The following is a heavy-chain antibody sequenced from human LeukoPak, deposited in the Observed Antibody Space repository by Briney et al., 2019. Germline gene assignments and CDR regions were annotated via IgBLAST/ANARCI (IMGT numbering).Heavy chain of an antibody. V-gene: IGHV4-31*03. CDR1: GGSISSGGYY. CDR2: IYYSGTT. Sequence: SETLSLTCTVSGGSISSGGYYWSWIRQHPGKGLEWIGYIYYSGTTYYNPSLKSRVTISVDTSKNQFSLMLSSVTAADTAVYYCANYGSGTYRLDPWGQGTLVTVSS. J-gene: IGHJ5*02. D-gene: IGHD3-10*01. CDR3: ANYGSGTYRLDP.